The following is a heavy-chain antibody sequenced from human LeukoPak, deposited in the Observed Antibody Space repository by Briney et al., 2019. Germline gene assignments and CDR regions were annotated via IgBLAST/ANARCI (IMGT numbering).Heavy chain of an antibody. V-gene: IGHV1-69*05. CDR1: GGTFSSYA. Sequence: GASVKVSCKASGGTFSSYAISWVRQAPGQGVEWMGGIIPIFGTANSAQKFQGTVTITRDTSASTAYMELSSLRSEDTAVYYCARDRTADGMFDYWGQGTLVTVSS. J-gene: IGHJ4*02. CDR3: ARDRTADGMFDY. CDR2: IIPIFGTA. D-gene: IGHD6-13*01.